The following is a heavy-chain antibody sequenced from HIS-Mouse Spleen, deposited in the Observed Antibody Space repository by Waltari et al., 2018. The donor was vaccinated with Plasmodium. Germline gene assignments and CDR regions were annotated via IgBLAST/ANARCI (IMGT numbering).Heavy chain of an antibody. CDR3: ARDEYDYYDSSGYYYNWYFDL. J-gene: IGHJ2*01. D-gene: IGHD3-22*01. CDR2: IYYSGST. V-gene: IGHV4-59*01. CDR1: GGSISSYY. Sequence: QVQLQESGPGLVKPSETLSLTCTVSGGSISSYYWSWIRQPPGKGLEWIGYIYYSGSTNHNPALKSRVTISVDTAKNQFSLKLSSVTAADTAVYYCARDEYDYYDSSGYYYNWYFDLWGRGTLVTVSS.